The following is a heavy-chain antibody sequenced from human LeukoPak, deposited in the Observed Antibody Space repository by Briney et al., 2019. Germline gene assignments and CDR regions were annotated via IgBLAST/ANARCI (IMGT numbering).Heavy chain of an antibody. CDR3: AAGSWYYFDY. J-gene: IGHJ4*02. D-gene: IGHD6-13*01. Sequence: SVKVSRKPSLGTFSSYAISWVRLAPGPRLEWMGRIIPILGIANYAQNFQGRVTITADKSTSTAYMELSSLRSEDTAVSYCAAGSWYYFDYWGQGTLVTVSS. CDR1: LGTFSSYA. CDR2: IIPILGIA. V-gene: IGHV1-69*04.